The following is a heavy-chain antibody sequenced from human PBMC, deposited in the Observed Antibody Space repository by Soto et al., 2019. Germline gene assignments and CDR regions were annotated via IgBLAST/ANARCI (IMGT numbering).Heavy chain of an antibody. D-gene: IGHD2-2*02. CDR3: ARDRGRYCSSTSSYTPPNWCDP. CDR2: IYTSGST. Sequence: SETLSLTCTVSGGSISSDYWSWIRQPAGKGLEWIGRIYTSGSTNYNPSLKSRVTMSVDTSKNQFSLKLSSVTAADTAVYYCARDRGRYCSSTSSYTPPNWCDPWGEGTQVTFCS. J-gene: IGHJ5*02. V-gene: IGHV4-4*07. CDR1: GGSISSDY.